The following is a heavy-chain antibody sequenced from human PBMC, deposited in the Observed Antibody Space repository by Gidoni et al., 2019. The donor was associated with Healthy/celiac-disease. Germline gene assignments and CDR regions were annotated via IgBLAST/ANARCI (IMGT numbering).Heavy chain of an antibody. CDR3: ARHGVSGYASFYYYYMDV. CDR2: IYYSGST. V-gene: IGHV4-39*01. J-gene: IGHJ6*03. CDR1: GGSISRSSYY. Sequence: QLQLQESGPGLVKPSETLSLTCTASGGSISRSSYYWGWIRQPQGKGLEWIGSIYYSGSTYYNPSLKSRVTISVDTSKNQFSLKLSSVTAADTAVYYCARHGVSGYASFYYYYMDVWGKGTTVTVSS. D-gene: IGHD5-12*01.